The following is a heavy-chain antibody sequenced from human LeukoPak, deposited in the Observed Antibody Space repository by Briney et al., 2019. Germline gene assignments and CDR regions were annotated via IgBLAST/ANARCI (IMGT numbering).Heavy chain of an antibody. J-gene: IGHJ4*02. CDR2: IWSDGSHQ. Sequence: PGGSLRLSCATSGFTLSAYGMHWVRQAPGKGLEWVGIIWSDGSHQYYADSVKGRFTISRDNSKNTVYLQMNSLRVEDTALYYCVRSLDYWGQGTLVTVSS. CDR1: GFTLSAYG. CDR3: VRSLDY. V-gene: IGHV3-33*01.